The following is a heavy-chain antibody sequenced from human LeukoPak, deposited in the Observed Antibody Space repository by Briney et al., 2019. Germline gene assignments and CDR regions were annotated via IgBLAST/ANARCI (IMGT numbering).Heavy chain of an antibody. V-gene: IGHV5-51*01. D-gene: IGHD3-22*01. CDR2: IYPGDSDT. Sequence: GESLKISCKGSGYSFTSYWIGWVRQMPGKGLGWMGIIYPGDSDTRYSPSFQGQVTISADKSISTAYLQWSSLKASDTAMYYCARPALVPYYYDSSGSPWGAFDIWGQGTMVTVSS. CDR1: GYSFTSYW. J-gene: IGHJ3*02. CDR3: ARPALVPYYYDSSGSPWGAFDI.